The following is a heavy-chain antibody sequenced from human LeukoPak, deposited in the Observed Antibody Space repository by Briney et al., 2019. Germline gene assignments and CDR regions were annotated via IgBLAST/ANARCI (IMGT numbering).Heavy chain of an antibody. CDR1: GYTFTNYF. Sequence: ASVKVSCKASGYTFTNYFIHWVRQAPGQGLEWMGWISPNSGGTSYAQKFQGRVTMTRDTSISTAYMELSRLRSDDTAVYYCALADYYDSSGYNDAFDIWGQGTMVTVSS. V-gene: IGHV1-2*02. CDR2: ISPNSGGT. CDR3: ALADYYDSSGYNDAFDI. D-gene: IGHD3-22*01. J-gene: IGHJ3*02.